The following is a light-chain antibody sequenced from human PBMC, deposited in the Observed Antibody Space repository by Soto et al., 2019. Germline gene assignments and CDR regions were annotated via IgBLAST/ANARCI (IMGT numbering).Light chain of an antibody. V-gene: IGLV2-14*01. CDR1: SSDVGAYNY. CDR3: SSYTSTNTRYV. Sequence: QSALTQPASVSGSPGQSITISCTGTSSDVGAYNYVSWYQQHPGKAPKLMIYDVSNRPSGVSNRFSGSKSDNTASLTISGLWTEDEADYYCSSYTSTNTRYVFGTGTKVTVL. J-gene: IGLJ1*01. CDR2: DVS.